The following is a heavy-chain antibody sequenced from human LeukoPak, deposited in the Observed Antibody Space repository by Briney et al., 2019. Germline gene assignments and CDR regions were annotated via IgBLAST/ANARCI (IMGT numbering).Heavy chain of an antibody. CDR2: INHSGSP. J-gene: IGHJ4*02. V-gene: IGHV4-34*01. Sequence: PSETLSLTCAVSGGSFSHYYWTWIRQPPGKGLEWIGEINHSGSPNYHPSLKSRVTMSVDTSKNHFSLKLSSVTAADTAEYYCARGLLDWGRGTLVIVSS. CDR1: GGSFSHYY. CDR3: ARGLLD.